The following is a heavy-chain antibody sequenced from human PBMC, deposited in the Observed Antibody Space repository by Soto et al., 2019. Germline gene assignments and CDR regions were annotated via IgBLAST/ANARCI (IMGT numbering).Heavy chain of an antibody. CDR1: GGSFSGYY. CDR3: ARVLPPNYDFWSGYYFSGGWFDP. V-gene: IGHV4-34*01. CDR2: INHSGST. Sequence: QVQLQQWGAGLLKPSETLSLTCAVYGGSFSGYYWSWIRQPPGKGLEWIGEINHSGSTNYNPSLKSRVTISADTSKNQFSLKLSSVTAADTAVYYCARVLPPNYDFWSGYYFSGGWFDPWGQGTLVTVSS. J-gene: IGHJ5*02. D-gene: IGHD3-3*01.